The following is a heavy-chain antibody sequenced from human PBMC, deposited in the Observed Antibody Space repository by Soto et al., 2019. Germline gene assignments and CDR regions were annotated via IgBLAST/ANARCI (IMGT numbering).Heavy chain of an antibody. CDR2: IYYTGFT. J-gene: IGHJ4*02. CDR1: GDSLSGGDYY. CDR3: ARAYRINGWSDYFFDY. Sequence: SETLSLTCTVSGDSLSGGDYYWSWIRQPPGKGLEWIGDIYYTGFTFYNPSLKIRLTISLDSSKNQFSLRLNSVTAADTAVYFCARAYRINGWSDYFFDYWGQGTLVTVSS. V-gene: IGHV4-30-4*08. D-gene: IGHD6-19*01.